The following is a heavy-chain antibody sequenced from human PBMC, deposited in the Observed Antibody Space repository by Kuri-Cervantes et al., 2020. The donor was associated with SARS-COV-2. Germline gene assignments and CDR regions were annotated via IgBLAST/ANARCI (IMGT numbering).Heavy chain of an antibody. V-gene: IGHV3-74*01. CDR1: RFTFSSYW. CDR3: ARVGLRGYYYYMDV. Sequence: GESLKISCAASRFTFSSYWMSWVRQAPGKGLEWVSRINSDGSSTSYADSVKGRFTISRDNAKNTLYLQMNSLRAEDTAVYYCARVGLRGYYYYMDVWGKGTTVTVSS. CDR2: INSDGSST. J-gene: IGHJ6*03. D-gene: IGHD4-17*01.